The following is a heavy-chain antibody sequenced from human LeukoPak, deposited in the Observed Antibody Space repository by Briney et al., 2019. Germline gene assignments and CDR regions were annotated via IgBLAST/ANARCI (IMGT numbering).Heavy chain of an antibody. Sequence: ASVKVSCKASGYAITSHYMHWMRQAPGQGLEWMGTIHPDGETSTYAQNFQGRLTMTRDTSMGTLYMDLSSLRSEDTAVYFCAREAIAAGKNFDYWGQGTQVTVSS. D-gene: IGHD6-25*01. CDR3: AREAIAAGKNFDY. J-gene: IGHJ4*02. CDR1: GYAITSHY. CDR2: IHPDGETS. V-gene: IGHV1-46*01.